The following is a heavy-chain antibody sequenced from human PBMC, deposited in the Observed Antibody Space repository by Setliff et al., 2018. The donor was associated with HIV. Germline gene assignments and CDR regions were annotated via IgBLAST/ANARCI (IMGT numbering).Heavy chain of an antibody. J-gene: IGHJ5*02. V-gene: IGHV1-69*10. D-gene: IGHD3-9*01. Sequence: ASVKVSCKASGGTFSSYAISWVRQAPGQGLEWMGGIFPILGIANYAQRFQGRVTITADKSTNTAYMDLSSLRSEDTAVYFCARDRDDSVTGHFNRFDPWGQGTLVTVSS. CDR2: IFPILGIA. CDR1: GGTFSSYA. CDR3: ARDRDDSVTGHFNRFDP.